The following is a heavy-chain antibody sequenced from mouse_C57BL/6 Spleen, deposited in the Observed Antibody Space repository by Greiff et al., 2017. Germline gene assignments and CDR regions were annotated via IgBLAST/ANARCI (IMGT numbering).Heavy chain of an antibody. Sequence: EVQLQQSGPELVKPGASVKISCKASGYSFTGYYMNWVKQSPEKSLEWIGEINPSTGGTTYNQKFKAKATLTVDKSSSTAYMQLKSLTSEDSAVYYCAREGIRSSPTRYFDVWGTGTTVTVSS. CDR1: GYSFTGYY. V-gene: IGHV1-42*01. D-gene: IGHD1-1*01. CDR2: INPSTGGT. CDR3: AREGIRSSPTRYFDV. J-gene: IGHJ1*03.